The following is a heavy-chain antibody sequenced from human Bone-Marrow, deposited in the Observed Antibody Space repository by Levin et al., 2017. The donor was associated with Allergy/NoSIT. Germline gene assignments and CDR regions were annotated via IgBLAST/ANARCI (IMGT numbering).Heavy chain of an antibody. Sequence: AASVKVSCKTSGYSFSSYTMSWVRQASGQGLEWLGWMNPKTGDTGYAQRFQDRLTLTRSASLSTAYMELSGLKSDDTAVYYCARTDNFDHWGQGTLVTVST. CDR3: ARTDNFDH. V-gene: IGHV1-8*01. CDR2: MNPKTGDT. CDR1: GYSFSSYT. J-gene: IGHJ4*02.